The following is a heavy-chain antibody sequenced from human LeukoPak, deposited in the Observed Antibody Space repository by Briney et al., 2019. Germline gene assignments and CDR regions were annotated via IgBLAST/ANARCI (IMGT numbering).Heavy chain of an antibody. CDR3: AKGRGDYFDY. V-gene: IGHV3-23*01. CDR2: ISGSGGST. J-gene: IGHJ4*02. CDR1: GITFSSYA. D-gene: IGHD3-10*01. Sequence: GGSLRLSCAASGITFSSYAMGWVRQAPGKGLEWVSGISGSGGSTDYADSVKGRFTISRDNSKNTVYLQVNSLRAEDTAVYYCAKGRGDYFDYWGQGTLVTVSS.